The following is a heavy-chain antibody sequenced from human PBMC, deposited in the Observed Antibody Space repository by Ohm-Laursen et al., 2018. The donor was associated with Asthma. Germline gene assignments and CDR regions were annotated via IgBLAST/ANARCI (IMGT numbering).Heavy chain of an antibody. D-gene: IGHD3-10*01. Sequence: SLRLSCAASGFTFSSNAMHWVRQAPGKGLEWVAVISKDGSNKYYAESVKGRFTISRDNSMDTLYVQMNSLRAEDTAAYYCARDHYYSSGTYFDYWGQGTLVTVSS. J-gene: IGHJ4*02. CDR2: ISKDGSNK. V-gene: IGHV3-30-3*01. CDR3: ARDHYYSSGTYFDY. CDR1: GFTFSSNA.